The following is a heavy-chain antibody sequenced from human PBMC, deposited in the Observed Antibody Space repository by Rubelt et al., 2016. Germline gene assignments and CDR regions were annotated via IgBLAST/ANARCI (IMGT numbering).Heavy chain of an antibody. CDR2: INTNTGDP. D-gene: IGHD6-19*01. J-gene: IGHJ4*02. CDR1: GYTFTTSA. Sequence: VQLVQSGSELRKPGASVKISCKASGYTFTTSAVNWVRQAPGQGLEWMGWINTNTGDPIYAQAFPGRFVFSLDTAVSTAYPEMSSLKAEDTAVYYCARELGSGYYFFDYWGQGTLVTVSS. CDR3: ARELGSGYYFFDY. V-gene: IGHV7-4-1*02.